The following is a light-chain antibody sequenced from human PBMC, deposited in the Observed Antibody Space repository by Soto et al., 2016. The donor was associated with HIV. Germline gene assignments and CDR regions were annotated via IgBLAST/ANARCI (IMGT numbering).Light chain of an antibody. CDR2: QDT. V-gene: IGLV3-1*01. CDR3: QAWDSSTARVV. CDR1: KLGDKY. J-gene: IGLJ2*01. Sequence: SYELTQPPSVSVSPGQTASITCFGDKLGDKYVCWYQQKPGQSPVLVIFQDTKRPSGIPERFSGSNSGNTAALTISETQAMDEADYYCQAWDSSTARVVFGGGTKLTV.